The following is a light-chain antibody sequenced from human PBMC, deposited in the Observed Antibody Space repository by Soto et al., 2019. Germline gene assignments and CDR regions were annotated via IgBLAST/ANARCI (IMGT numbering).Light chain of an antibody. CDR1: HTISSC. CDR3: QQYNSYSPWT. Sequence: DIKMTQSPSTLSGSVGDRVTITCRASHTISSCLAWYQQKPGKAPKLLIYKASTLKSGVPSRFSGSGSGTEFTLTISSLQPDDFATYYCQQYNSYSPWTFGQGTKVDIK. V-gene: IGKV1-5*03. CDR2: KAS. J-gene: IGKJ1*01.